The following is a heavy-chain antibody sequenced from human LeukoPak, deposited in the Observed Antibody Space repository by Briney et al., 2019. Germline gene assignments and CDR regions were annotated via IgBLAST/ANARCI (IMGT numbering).Heavy chain of an antibody. V-gene: IGHV4-59*08. J-gene: IGHJ4*02. CDR1: GGSISSYY. CDR3: ARAGSTDSSGYYHQVDY. CDR2: IYYSGST. Sequence: SETLSLTCTVSGGSISSYYWSWIWQPPGKGLEWIGYIYYSGSTNYNPSLKSRVTISVDTSKNQFSLKLSSVTAADTAVYYCARAGSTDSSGYYHQVDYWGQGTLVTVSS. D-gene: IGHD3-22*01.